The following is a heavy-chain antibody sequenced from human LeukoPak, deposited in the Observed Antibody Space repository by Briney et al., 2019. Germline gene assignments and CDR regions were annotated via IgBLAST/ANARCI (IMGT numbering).Heavy chain of an antibody. V-gene: IGHV1-46*03. CDR2: INPSGGST. Sequence: ASVKVSCKASGYTFTSYYMHWVRQAPGQGPEWMGIINPSGGSTSYAQKFQGRVTMTRDTSTSTVYMELSSLRSEDTAVYYCAREKPYYDILTGYYKGGAFDIWGQGTMVTVSS. CDR1: GYTFTSYY. D-gene: IGHD3-9*01. J-gene: IGHJ3*02. CDR3: AREKPYYDILTGYYKGGAFDI.